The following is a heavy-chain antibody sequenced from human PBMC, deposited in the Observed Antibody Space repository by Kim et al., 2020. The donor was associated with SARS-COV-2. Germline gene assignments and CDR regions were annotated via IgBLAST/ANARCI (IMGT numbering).Heavy chain of an antibody. V-gene: IGHV4-34*01. CDR2: INHSGST. CDR3: ARTEPDYDDSSGYYGY. D-gene: IGHD3-22*01. Sequence: SETLSLTCAVYGGSFTGYYWSWIRQPPGKGLEWIGEINHSGSTNYNPSLKSRVTISVDTSKKQFSLKLSSVTAADTAVYYCARTEPDYDDSSGYYGYWGQGTLVTVSS. CDR1: GGSFTGYY. J-gene: IGHJ4*02.